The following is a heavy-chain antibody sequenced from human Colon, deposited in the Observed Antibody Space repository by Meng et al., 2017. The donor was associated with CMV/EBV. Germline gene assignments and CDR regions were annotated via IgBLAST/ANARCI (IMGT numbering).Heavy chain of an antibody. V-gene: IGHV3-21*01. CDR2: ISGSNDFI. Sequence: GESLKISCAASGFTFKVYTMNWVRQAPGKGLEWISSISGSNDFIYYADSVKGRFTVSRDNAKNSLYLQMNSPRAEDTAVYFCARLGGVPGALLLWGQGTTVTVSS. D-gene: IGHD4/OR15-4a*01. J-gene: IGHJ6*02. CDR3: ARLGGVPGALLL. CDR1: GFTFKVYT.